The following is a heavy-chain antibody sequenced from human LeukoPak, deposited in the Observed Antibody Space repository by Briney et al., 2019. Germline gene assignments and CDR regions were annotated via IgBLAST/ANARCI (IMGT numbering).Heavy chain of an antibody. D-gene: IGHD6-13*01. CDR1: GGSFSGYY. J-gene: IGHJ4*02. Sequence: SETLSLTCAVYGGSFSGYYWSWIRQPPEKGLEWIGEINHSGSTNYNPSLKSRDTISVDTSKNQFSLKLSSVTAADTAVYYCASIIAAAGFDYWGQGTLVTVSS. CDR3: ASIIAAAGFDY. V-gene: IGHV4-34*01. CDR2: INHSGST.